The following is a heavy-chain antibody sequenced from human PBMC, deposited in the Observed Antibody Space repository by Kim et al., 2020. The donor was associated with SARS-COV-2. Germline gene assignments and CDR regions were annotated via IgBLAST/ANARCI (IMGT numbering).Heavy chain of an antibody. J-gene: IGHJ4*02. CDR3: ARARSSWYFDY. V-gene: IGHV3-13*01. D-gene: IGHD6-13*01. Sequence: DTFYSGSGKGRFTISREDGKNSLYLQMNTLRAGDTAVYYCARARSSWYFDYWGQGTLVTVSS. CDR2: DT.